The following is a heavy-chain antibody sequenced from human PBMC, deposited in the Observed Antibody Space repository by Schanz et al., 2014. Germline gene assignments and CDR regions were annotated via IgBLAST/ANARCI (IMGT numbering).Heavy chain of an antibody. CDR3: SKDKQGSRSDDS. D-gene: IGHD2-15*01. V-gene: IGHV3-23*01. CDR1: GFTFSTYA. CDR2: ITTGGNT. J-gene: IGHJ5*01. Sequence: EVQLLESGGGLVQPGGSLRLSCSASGFTFSTYAMSWARQTPGKGLEWVSSITTGGNTYYRDSVKGRFIVSRNNSKNTLYLEMNRLRVDDTAVYYCSKDKQGSRSDDSWGQGTMVTVSS.